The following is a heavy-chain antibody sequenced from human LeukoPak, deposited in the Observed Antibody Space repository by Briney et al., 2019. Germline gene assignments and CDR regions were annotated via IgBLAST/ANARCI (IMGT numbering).Heavy chain of an antibody. Sequence: GGSLRLSCAASGFTFDDYGLSWVRQVPGKGLEWVSGLNWNGASTGYADSVKGRFTISRDNAKNSLYLQMNSLRVEDTAVYYCAAYRGAHHKTFDYWGRGTLVTVSS. CDR3: AAYRGAHHKTFDY. J-gene: IGHJ4*02. V-gene: IGHV3-20*04. CDR2: LNWNGAST. CDR1: GFTFDDYG. D-gene: IGHD1-26*01.